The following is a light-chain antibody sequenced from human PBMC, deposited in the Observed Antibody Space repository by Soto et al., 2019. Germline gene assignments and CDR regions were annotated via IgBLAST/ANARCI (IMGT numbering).Light chain of an antibody. CDR3: SSYAGSNIVV. CDR1: SSDVGGYNY. CDR2: EVS. J-gene: IGLJ2*01. Sequence: QSVLTQPPSASGSPGQSVTISCTGTSSDVGGYNYVSWYQQHPGKAPKLMIYEVSKRPSGVPDRFSGSKSGNTASLTVSGLQAEDEAAYYCSSYAGSNIVVFGGGTKVTVL. V-gene: IGLV2-8*01.